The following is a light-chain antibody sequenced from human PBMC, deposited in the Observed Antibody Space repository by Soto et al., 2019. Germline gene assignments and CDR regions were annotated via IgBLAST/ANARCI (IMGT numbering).Light chain of an antibody. CDR1: QSVNSY. CDR2: DAS. Sequence: EFVLTQSPATLSLSPGERATLSCRASQSVNSYLAWYQQKPGQAPRLLIYDASNRATGVPARFSGSGSGTDFTLTISSLEPEDFALYYCQQRTNWLMYTFGQGTKLEIK. J-gene: IGKJ2*01. V-gene: IGKV3-11*01. CDR3: QQRTNWLMYT.